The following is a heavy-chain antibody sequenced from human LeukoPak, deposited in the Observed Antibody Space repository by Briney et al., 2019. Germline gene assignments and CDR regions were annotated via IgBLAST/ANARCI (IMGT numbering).Heavy chain of an antibody. V-gene: IGHV3-11*03. CDR2: ISRSRGDA. J-gene: IGHJ6*02. CDR1: GFIFSNYY. Sequence: GGSLTLSCAASGFIFSNYYMSWIRQAPGKGLEWVSYISRSRGDANYADSVKGRFTISRDNAKNSLYLQMNSLRVEDTAVYYCARGHYGMDVWGQGTTVTVSS. CDR3: ARGHYGMDV.